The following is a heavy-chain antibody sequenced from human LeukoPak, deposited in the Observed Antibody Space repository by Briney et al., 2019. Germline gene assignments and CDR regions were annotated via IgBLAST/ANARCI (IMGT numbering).Heavy chain of an antibody. CDR1: GYTFTGYY. D-gene: IGHD3-3*01. V-gene: IGHV1-2*02. CDR3: ARGAFLGVVTYDAFDI. CDR2: INPNSGGT. J-gene: IGHJ3*02. Sequence: RASVKVSCKASGYTFTGYYMHWVRQAPGQGLEWMGWINPNSGGTNYAQKFQGRVTMTRDTSISTAYMELSRLRSDDTAVYYCARGAFLGVVTYDAFDIWGQGTMVTVSS.